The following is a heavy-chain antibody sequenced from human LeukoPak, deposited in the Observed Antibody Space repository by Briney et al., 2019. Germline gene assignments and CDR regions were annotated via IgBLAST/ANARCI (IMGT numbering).Heavy chain of an antibody. Sequence: ASVKVSCKASGGTFISYAISWVRQAPGQGVEWMGGIIPIFGTANYAQKFQGRVTITTDESTSTAYMELSSLRSEDTAVYYCARGRGPTTVVTPNYYYYYMDVWGKGTTVTVSS. CDR3: ARGRGPTTVVTPNYYYYYMDV. J-gene: IGHJ6*03. CDR2: IIPIFGTA. CDR1: GGTFISYA. V-gene: IGHV1-69*05. D-gene: IGHD4-23*01.